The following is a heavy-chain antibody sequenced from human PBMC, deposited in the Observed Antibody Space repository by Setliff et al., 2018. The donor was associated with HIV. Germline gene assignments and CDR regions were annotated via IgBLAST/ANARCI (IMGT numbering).Heavy chain of an antibody. CDR1: GFTFSTYA. CDR3: AKVVLPYIVGANGYYFGY. CDR2: ISGSGGRT. D-gene: IGHD1-26*01. Sequence: GGSLRLSCAASGFTFSTYAMSWVRQAPGKGLEWVSVISGSGGRTYYADSVKGRFTISRDNSKNTLYLQMNSLRAEDTAVYYCAKVVLPYIVGANGYYFGYWGQGTLVTSPQ. J-gene: IGHJ4*02. V-gene: IGHV3-23*01.